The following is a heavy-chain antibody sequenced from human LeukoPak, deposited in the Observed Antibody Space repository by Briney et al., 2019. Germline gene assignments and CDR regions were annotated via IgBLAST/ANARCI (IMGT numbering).Heavy chain of an antibody. D-gene: IGHD3-22*01. CDR2: ISPTGSYI. CDR3: ARDRSMIVVTQDRDAFDI. Sequence: GGSLRLTCAASGFTFSSYGMNWVSQAPGKGLEWVSSISPTGSYIYYADSVKGRFTVSRDNAKNSLYLQMNSLGAEDTAVYYCARDRSMIVVTQDRDAFDIWGQGTMVTVSS. J-gene: IGHJ3*02. CDR1: GFTFSSYG. V-gene: IGHV3-21*01.